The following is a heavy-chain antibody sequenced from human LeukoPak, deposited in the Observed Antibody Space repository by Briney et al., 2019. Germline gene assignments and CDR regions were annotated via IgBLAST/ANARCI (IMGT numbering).Heavy chain of an antibody. CDR2: IYYSGST. Sequence: SETLSLTCTVSGGSISNGDYYWGWIRQPPGKGLEWIGYIYYSGSTYYNPSLKSRVTISVDTSRNQFSLKLSSVTAADTAVYFCAKSQAYYDSSGYLYYFDYWGQGTLVTVSS. CDR1: GGSISNGDYY. D-gene: IGHD3-22*01. V-gene: IGHV4-31*03. CDR3: AKSQAYYDSSGYLYYFDY. J-gene: IGHJ4*02.